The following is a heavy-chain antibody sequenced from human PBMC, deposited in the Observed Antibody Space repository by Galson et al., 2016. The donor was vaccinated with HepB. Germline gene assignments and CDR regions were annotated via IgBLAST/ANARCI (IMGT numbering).Heavy chain of an antibody. CDR2: INPTSGVT. Sequence: SVKVSCKASGYIFTGYYIHWVRQAPGQVLEWMGHINPTSGVTNYAQKFQGRVTMTTDPSISTASMELSSLRYEDTAVYYCARVDYDWWFDPGGQGTLVTVSS. V-gene: IGHV1-2*06. CDR1: GYIFTGYY. D-gene: IGHD3-16*01. CDR3: ARVDYDWWFDP. J-gene: IGHJ5*02.